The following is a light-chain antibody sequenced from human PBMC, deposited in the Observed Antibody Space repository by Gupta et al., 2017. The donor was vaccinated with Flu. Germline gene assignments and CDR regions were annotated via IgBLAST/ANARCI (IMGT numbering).Light chain of an antibody. CDR2: EVN. Sequence: QSALTQPPSASGSPGQSVTISCTGTSSDVGGYNYVSWYQQHPGKAPKLIIFEVNKRPSGVPDRFSGSKSGNTASLTVSGLQAEDEADYYCTSYAGSNILVFGGGTKLTVL. CDR3: TSYAGSNILV. CDR1: SSDVGGYNY. V-gene: IGLV2-8*01. J-gene: IGLJ2*01.